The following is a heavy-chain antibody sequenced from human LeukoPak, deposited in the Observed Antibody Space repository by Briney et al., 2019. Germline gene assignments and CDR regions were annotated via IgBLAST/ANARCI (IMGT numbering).Heavy chain of an antibody. CDR3: ACYDFWSGYVDFDY. J-gene: IGHJ4*02. V-gene: IGHV1-46*01. Sequence: AASVKVSCTASGYTFTSYYMHWVRQAPGQGLEWMGIINPRGGSTSYAQKFQGRVTMTRDMSTSTVYMELSSLRSEDTAVYHCACYDFWSGYVDFDYWGQGTLVTVSS. CDR1: GYTFTSYY. D-gene: IGHD3-3*01. CDR2: INPRGGST.